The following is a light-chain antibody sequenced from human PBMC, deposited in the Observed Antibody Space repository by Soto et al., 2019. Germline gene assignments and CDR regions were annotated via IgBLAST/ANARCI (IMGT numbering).Light chain of an antibody. CDR1: QSISIY. Sequence: DIQMTQSPSSLSASVGDRVTITCRASQSISIYLDWYQQKPGKAPKVLIYGASSLHSGVPSRFSGSGSGTDFTLTITSLEPEDFATYYCQQTYSMPALTLGGGTKVEIE. J-gene: IGKJ4*01. CDR2: GAS. CDR3: QQTYSMPALT. V-gene: IGKV1-39*01.